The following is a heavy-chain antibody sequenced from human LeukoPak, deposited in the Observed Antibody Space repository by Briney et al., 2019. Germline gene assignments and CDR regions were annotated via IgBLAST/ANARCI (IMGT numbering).Heavy chain of an antibody. D-gene: IGHD1-26*01. Sequence: PSETLSLTCTVSGGSISSYYWSWIRQPPGKGLEWIGYIYYSGSTNYNPSLKSRVTISVDTSKNQFSLKLSSVTAADTTVYYCAREKVGATRWFDPWGQGTLVTVSS. CDR1: GGSISSYY. CDR3: AREKVGATRWFDP. V-gene: IGHV4-59*01. CDR2: IYYSGST. J-gene: IGHJ5*02.